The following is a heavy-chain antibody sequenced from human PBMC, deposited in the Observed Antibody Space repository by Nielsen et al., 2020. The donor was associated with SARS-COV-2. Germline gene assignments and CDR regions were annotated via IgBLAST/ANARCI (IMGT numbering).Heavy chain of an antibody. CDR2: INPSGGST. CDR3: ARDRVVGATTLGAFDI. V-gene: IGHV1-46*01. Sequence: ASVKVSCKASGYTFTSYYMHWVRQAPGQGLEWMGIINPSGGSTSYAQKFQGRVTMTRDTSTSTVYMELSSLRSEDTAVYYCARDRVVGATTLGAFDIWGQGTMVTVSS. CDR1: GYTFTSYY. D-gene: IGHD1-26*01. J-gene: IGHJ3*02.